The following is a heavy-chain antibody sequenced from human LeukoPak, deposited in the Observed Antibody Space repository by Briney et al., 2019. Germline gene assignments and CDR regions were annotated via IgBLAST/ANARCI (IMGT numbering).Heavy chain of an antibody. CDR2: ISWNSGSI. J-gene: IGHJ4*02. CDR3: AKTSHSSGWYYYFDY. CDR1: GFTFDDYA. Sequence: GGSLRLSCAASGFTFDDYAMHWVRQAPGKGLEWVSGISWNSGSIGYADSVKGRFTISRDNAKNSLHLQMNSLRAKDTALYYCAKTSHSSGWYYYFDYWGQGTLVTVSS. D-gene: IGHD6-19*01. V-gene: IGHV3-9*01.